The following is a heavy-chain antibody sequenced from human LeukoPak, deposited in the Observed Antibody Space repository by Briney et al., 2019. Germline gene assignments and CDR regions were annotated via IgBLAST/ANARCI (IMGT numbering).Heavy chain of an antibody. Sequence: SETLSLTCTVSRGSIGGYHWSWIRQPPGMGLEWIGYIYYSGRTSYNPSLKSRVTISVDTSKNQFSLKLSSVTAADTAVYYCARESTAMVRGVVSGMDVWGKGTTVTVSS. CDR2: IYYSGRT. V-gene: IGHV4-59*12. CDR1: RGSIGGYH. J-gene: IGHJ6*04. D-gene: IGHD5-18*01. CDR3: ARESTAMVRGVVSGMDV.